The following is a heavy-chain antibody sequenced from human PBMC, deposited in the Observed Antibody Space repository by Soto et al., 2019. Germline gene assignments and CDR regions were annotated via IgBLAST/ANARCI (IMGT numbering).Heavy chain of an antibody. CDR1: GVSISTNNW. J-gene: IGHJ5*02. Sequence: PSETLSLTCAVSGVSISTNNWWSWVRQPPGKGLEWIGEISHSGATEYNPSLKSRVTMSVDKSKNQFSLKMTSVTAADTALYYCTRGRDLRLGASFYAGRWFDPWGQGTRVTVSS. CDR2: ISHSGAT. D-gene: IGHD2-2*01. CDR3: TRGRDLRLGASFYAGRWFDP. V-gene: IGHV4-4*02.